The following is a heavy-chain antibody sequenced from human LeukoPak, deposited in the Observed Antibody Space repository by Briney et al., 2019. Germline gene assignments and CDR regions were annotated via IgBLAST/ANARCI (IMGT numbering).Heavy chain of an antibody. D-gene: IGHD2-15*01. Sequence: PSETLSLTCAVSGGSISGYYWSWLRQPPGKGLEWIGDINHSGSTNYNPSLRSRLTISVDTSRNQFSLKLTSATAADTAMYYCARAQRCSRSGGGCDRWYFDLWGRGTLVTVSS. CDR2: INHSGST. V-gene: IGHV4-59*01. CDR1: GGSISGYY. CDR3: ARAQRCSRSGGGCDRWYFDL. J-gene: IGHJ2*01.